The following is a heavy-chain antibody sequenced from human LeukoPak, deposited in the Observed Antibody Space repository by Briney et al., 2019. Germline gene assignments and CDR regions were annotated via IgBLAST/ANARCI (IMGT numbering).Heavy chain of an antibody. Sequence: PSETLSLTCTVSGGSISSTSYYWGWIRQSPGKGLEWIGSIYSSGSAYYNLSLKSRVTISVDTSKNQFSLRLTSVTAADTAMYYCARGVGYGDPRFDPWGQGTLVTVSS. CDR1: GGSISSTSYY. CDR2: IYSSGSA. D-gene: IGHD4-17*01. CDR3: ARGVGYGDPRFDP. J-gene: IGHJ5*02. V-gene: IGHV4-39*07.